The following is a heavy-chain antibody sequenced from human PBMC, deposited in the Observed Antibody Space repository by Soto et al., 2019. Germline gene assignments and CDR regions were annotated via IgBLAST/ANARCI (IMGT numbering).Heavy chain of an antibody. D-gene: IGHD2-15*01. CDR2: IYYSGDT. CDR3: AGEWSGGRRDGNPDKYYGMDV. J-gene: IGHJ6*02. V-gene: IGHV4-31*03. CDR1: GGSISSGSFY. Sequence: PSETLSLTCPVSGGSISSGSFYWTWIRQHPGKGLEFIGYIYYSGDTYYNPSLRSRVIISLDTSKNQFSLRLNSVTAADTAVYYCAGEWSGGRRDGNPDKYYGMDVWGQGTTVTVSS.